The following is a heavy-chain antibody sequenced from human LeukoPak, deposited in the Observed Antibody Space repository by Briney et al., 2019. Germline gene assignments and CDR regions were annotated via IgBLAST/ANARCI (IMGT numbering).Heavy chain of an antibody. CDR1: GFTFSTYW. V-gene: IGHV3-7*01. J-gene: IGHJ4*02. Sequence: GGSLRLSCEASGFTFSTYWMAWVRQAPGKGLEWVANIKGDESARHQADSVKGRFTISRGNAKKSVYLQMSSLRGEDTAVYYCARDVGGSLDYWGQGTLVTVSS. CDR2: IKGDESAR. D-gene: IGHD1-26*01. CDR3: ARDVGGSLDY.